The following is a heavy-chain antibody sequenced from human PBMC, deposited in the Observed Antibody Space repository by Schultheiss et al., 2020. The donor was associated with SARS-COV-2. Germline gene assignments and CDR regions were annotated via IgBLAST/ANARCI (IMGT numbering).Heavy chain of an antibody. J-gene: IGHJ4*02. V-gene: IGHV3-49*03. CDR1: GHTFGDFA. CDR3: TRDQYYFHY. CDR2: IRSKTYGGTA. Sequence: GGSLRLSCTTSGHTFGDFAMSWFRQAPGKGLEWIGFIRSKTYGGTAEYAASVKGRFTISRADSNGIAYLQMNSLRTEDTGVYYCTRDQYYFHYWGQGTLVTVSS.